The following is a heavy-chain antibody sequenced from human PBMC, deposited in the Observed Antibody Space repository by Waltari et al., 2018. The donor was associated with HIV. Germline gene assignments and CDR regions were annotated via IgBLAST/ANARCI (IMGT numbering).Heavy chain of an antibody. Sequence: EVQLVESGGDLVQPRRSLRLSCAASGFPLDVHALHWVRQAPGKGLEWVSGINWNSDNIGYADSVKGRFTISRDHAKNSLYLQMNSLRPEDTALYYCAKAYDSSGFQYYFDYWGQGTLVTVSS. D-gene: IGHD3-22*01. CDR3: AKAYDSSGFQYYFDY. CDR1: GFPLDVHA. J-gene: IGHJ4*02. CDR2: INWNSDNI. V-gene: IGHV3-9*01.